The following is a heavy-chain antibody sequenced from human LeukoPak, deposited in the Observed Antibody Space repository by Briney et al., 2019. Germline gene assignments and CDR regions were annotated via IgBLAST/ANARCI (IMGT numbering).Heavy chain of an antibody. J-gene: IGHJ4*02. V-gene: IGHV1-18*01. D-gene: IGHD3-10*01. CDR1: GYTLTELS. CDR3: ARCSITMVRGVISGVDY. CDR2: ISAYNGNT. Sequence: ASVKVSCKVSGYTLTELSMHWVRQAPGQGLEWMGWISAYNGNTNYAQKLQGRVTMTTDTSTSTAYMELRSLRSDDTAVYYCARCSITMVRGVISGVDYWGQGTLVTVSS.